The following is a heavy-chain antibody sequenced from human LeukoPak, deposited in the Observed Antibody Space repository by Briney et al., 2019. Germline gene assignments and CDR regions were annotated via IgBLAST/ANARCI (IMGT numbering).Heavy chain of an antibody. CDR1: GFTFSDYY. Sequence: PGGSLTLSCAASGFTFSDYYMSWIRQAPGKGLEWVSYISSSSSYTNYADSVKGRFTISRDNAKNSLYLQMNSLRAEDTAVYYCARVPYGSGSYHLDYWGQGTLVTVSS. CDR3: ARVPYGSGSYHLDY. J-gene: IGHJ4*02. CDR2: ISSSSSYT. V-gene: IGHV3-11*05. D-gene: IGHD3-10*01.